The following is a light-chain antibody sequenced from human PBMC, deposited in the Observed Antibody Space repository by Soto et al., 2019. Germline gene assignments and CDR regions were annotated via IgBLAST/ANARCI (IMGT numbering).Light chain of an antibody. Sequence: EIVLTRSPAILAVSPGERATLSCRASQSISRSLAWYQQKPGQAPRLLISDASTRATGITARFSGSGSGTEFTLTISSMQSEDFALYYCHQYNSWPPGTFGQGTK. V-gene: IGKV3-15*01. J-gene: IGKJ2*01. CDR2: DAS. CDR1: QSISRS. CDR3: HQYNSWPPGT.